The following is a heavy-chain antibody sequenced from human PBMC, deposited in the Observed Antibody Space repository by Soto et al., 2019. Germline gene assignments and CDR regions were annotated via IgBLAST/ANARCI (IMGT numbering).Heavy chain of an antibody. J-gene: IGHJ3*02. D-gene: IGHD3-9*01. CDR2: INPSGGST. CDR1: GYTFTSYY. CDR3: ARHDPYYHILTGYYSYVGAFDI. V-gene: IGHV1-46*03. Sequence: ASVKVSCKASGYTFTSYYMHWVRQAPGQGLERMGIINPSGGSTSYAQKFQGRVTMTRDTSTSTVYMELSSLRSDDTAVYYCARHDPYYHILTGYYSYVGAFDIWGQGTMVTVSS.